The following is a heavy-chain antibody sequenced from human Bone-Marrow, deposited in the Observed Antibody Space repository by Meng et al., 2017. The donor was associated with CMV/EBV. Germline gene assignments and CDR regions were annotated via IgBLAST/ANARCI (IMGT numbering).Heavy chain of an antibody. V-gene: IGHV3-30*02. D-gene: IGHD3-3*01. J-gene: IGHJ6*02. CDR1: GFTFSSYG. CDR2: IRYDGSNK. CDR3: AKDVHYDFWSGYYPHYYYYGMAV. Sequence: GGSLRLSCAASGFTFSSYGMHWVRQAPGKGLEWVAFIRYDGSNKYYADSVKGRFTISRDNSKNTLYLQMNSLRAEDTAVYYCAKDVHYDFWSGYYPHYYYYGMAVWGQGNTVNVSS.